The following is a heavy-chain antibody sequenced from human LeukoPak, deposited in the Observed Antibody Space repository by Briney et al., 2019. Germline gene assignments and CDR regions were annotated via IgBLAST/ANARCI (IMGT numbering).Heavy chain of an antibody. CDR2: ISGSGSYT. CDR1: GFTFSIYA. D-gene: IGHD6-13*01. Sequence: GGSLRLSCAASGFTFSIYAMTWIRQAPGKGLEWLSYISGSGSYTNYADSVKGRFTTSRDNAKNSLYLQMNSLRAEDTAVYYCARVGSIAAAGTPDYWGQGTLVTVSS. J-gene: IGHJ4*02. V-gene: IGHV3-11*06. CDR3: ARVGSIAAAGTPDY.